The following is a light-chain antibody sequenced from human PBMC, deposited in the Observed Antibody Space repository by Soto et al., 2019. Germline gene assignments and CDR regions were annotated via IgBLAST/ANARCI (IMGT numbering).Light chain of an antibody. CDR3: QSYDNSLSGWV. CDR2: GSS. J-gene: IGLJ3*02. CDR1: SSNFGAGYD. Sequence: QSVLAQPPSVSGAPGQRVTISCTGSSSNFGAGYDVHWYQHLPETAPKLLIYGSSNRPSGVPDRFSGSKSGTSASLTITGLQAEDEADYYCQSYDNSLSGWVFGGGTQLTVL. V-gene: IGLV1-40*01.